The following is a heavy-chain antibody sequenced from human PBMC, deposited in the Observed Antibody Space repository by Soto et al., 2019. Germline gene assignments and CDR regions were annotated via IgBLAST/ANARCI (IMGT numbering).Heavy chain of an antibody. CDR2: IHGGGNSA. CDR3: AKNRVRVTPSCPFDY. J-gene: IGHJ4*02. Sequence: EVQLLESGGDLVQPGRSLRLSCAASGFTFSGYAMSWVRQAPGKGLEWVSVIHGGGNSAYYADSVKGRFTISRDNSKNTLYLQTSSLSGEVTAVSYCAKNRVRVTPSCPFDYWGQGTLVTVSS. D-gene: IGHD3-10*01. V-gene: IGHV3-23*01. CDR1: GFTFSGYA.